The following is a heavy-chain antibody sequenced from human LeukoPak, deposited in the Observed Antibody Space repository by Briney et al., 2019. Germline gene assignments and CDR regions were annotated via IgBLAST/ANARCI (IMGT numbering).Heavy chain of an antibody. CDR2: IYYSGST. CDR3: ARDLAYSSGRFDY. D-gene: IGHD6-19*01. CDR1: GGSISSGDYY. J-gene: IGHJ4*02. V-gene: IGHV4-61*08. Sequence: PSQTLSLTCTVSGGSISSGDYYWSWIRQPPGKGLEWIGYIYYSGSTNYNPSLKSRVTISVDTSKNQFSLKLSSVTAADAAVYYCARDLAYSSGRFDYWGQGTLVTVSS.